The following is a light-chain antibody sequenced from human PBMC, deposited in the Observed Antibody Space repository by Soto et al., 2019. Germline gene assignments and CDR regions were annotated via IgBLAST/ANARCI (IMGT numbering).Light chain of an antibody. J-gene: IGKJ2*01. Sequence: EMELPQSPGTLSLSPGERATLSCTASQSVRKYLAWYQQKPGQAPRLLIYDTTKRATGIPARFTGSGSGIYFTLTISSLDPEDFAVYSCQQCDNWPLHTFGHWNKLEIK. CDR1: QSVRKY. CDR3: QQCDNWPLHT. CDR2: DTT. V-gene: IGKV3-11*01.